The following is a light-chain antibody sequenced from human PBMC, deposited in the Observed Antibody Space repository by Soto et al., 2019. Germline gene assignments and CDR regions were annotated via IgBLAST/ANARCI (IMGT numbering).Light chain of an antibody. CDR1: SSNIGSHT. J-gene: IGLJ2*01. CDR3: AAWDDSLNGVV. CDR2: SNT. V-gene: IGLV1-44*01. Sequence: QAVLTQPPSASGTPRQTIAISCSGGSSNIGSHTVNWYQQLPGTAPRLLIYSNTQRPSGVTDRFSGSKSGTSASLAISGLKSEYEGDYSCAAWDDSLNGVVFGGGTKVTVL.